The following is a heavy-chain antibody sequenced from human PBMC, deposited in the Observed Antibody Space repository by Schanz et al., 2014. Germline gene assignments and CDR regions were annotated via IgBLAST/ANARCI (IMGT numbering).Heavy chain of an antibody. Sequence: EVQLVESGGGLVKPGGSLRLSCAASGFTFNNFGMNWVRQAPGKGLEWVSCITGGSTTYTYYADSVRGRFTISRDNAKSSVYLQMNSPRADDTAVYYCARSGVDVWGQGTTVTVSS. V-gene: IGHV3-21*01. CDR2: ITGGSTTYT. CDR3: ARSGVDV. D-gene: IGHD3-10*01. CDR1: GFTFNNFG. J-gene: IGHJ6*02.